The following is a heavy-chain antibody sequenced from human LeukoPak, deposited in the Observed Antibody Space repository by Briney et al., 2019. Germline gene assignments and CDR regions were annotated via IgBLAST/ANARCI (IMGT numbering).Heavy chain of an antibody. CDR2: ISYDGSNK. D-gene: IGHD3-3*01. CDR3: ARENPYDFWSGYYGGHFDY. Sequence: GGSLRLSCAASGFTFSSYAMHWVRQAPGKGLEWVAVISYDGSNKYYADSVKGRFTISRDNSKNTLHLQMNSLRAEDTAVYYCARENPYDFWSGYYGGHFDYWGQGTLVTVSS. CDR1: GFTFSSYA. J-gene: IGHJ4*02. V-gene: IGHV3-30-3*01.